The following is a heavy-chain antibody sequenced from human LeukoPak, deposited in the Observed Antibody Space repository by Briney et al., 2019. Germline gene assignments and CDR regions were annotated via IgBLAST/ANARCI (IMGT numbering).Heavy chain of an antibody. CDR2: INGIGSSS. CDR3: ARTSPTSHFDF. CDR1: GFTFTTYW. D-gene: IGHD3-16*01. J-gene: IGHJ4*02. Sequence: PGGSLRLSCAASGFTFTTYWMHWVRQAPGKGPVWVSRINGIGSSSNYADSVKGRFTISRDNARNTLYLQMNSLRAEDTALYYCARTSPTSHFDFWGQGTLVTVSS. V-gene: IGHV3-74*01.